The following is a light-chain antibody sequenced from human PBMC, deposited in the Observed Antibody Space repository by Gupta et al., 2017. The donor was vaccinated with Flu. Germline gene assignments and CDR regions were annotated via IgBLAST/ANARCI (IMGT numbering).Light chain of an antibody. Sequence: QSVLTQPPSVSGAPGQRVTISCTGSSSNIGAGYDVHWYQQLPGTAPKLLIYGNSNRPSGVPDRFSGSKSGTSASLAITGLQAEDEADYYCQSYDSSRSGYVFGTRTKVTVL. CDR2: GNS. V-gene: IGLV1-40*01. J-gene: IGLJ1*01. CDR3: QSYDSSRSGYV. CDR1: SSNIGAGYD.